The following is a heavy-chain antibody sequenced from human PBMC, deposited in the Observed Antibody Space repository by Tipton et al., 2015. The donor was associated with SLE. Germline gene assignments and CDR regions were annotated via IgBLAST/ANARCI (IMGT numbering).Heavy chain of an antibody. D-gene: IGHD3-16*01. Sequence: TLSLTCTVSSGSINSDGYYWTWIRRPPGQGLEWIGYIYHSGSTYYNPSLRSRVTMSIDTSQNQFSLRLTSVTAADTAVYYCARDRLHLGHPWDWTSWGRGTLVTVSS. CDR3: ARDRLHLGHPWDWTS. CDR1: SGSINSDGYY. J-gene: IGHJ5*02. V-gene: IGHV4-31*03. CDR2: IYHSGST.